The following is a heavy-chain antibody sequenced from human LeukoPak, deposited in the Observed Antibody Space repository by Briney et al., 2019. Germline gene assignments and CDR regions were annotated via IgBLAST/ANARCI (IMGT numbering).Heavy chain of an antibody. V-gene: IGHV3-30*03. CDR3: ASGGYSYVYPAHY. CDR1: GFTFSSYG. J-gene: IGHJ4*02. D-gene: IGHD5-18*01. CDR2: ISYDGSNK. Sequence: GRSLRLSCAASGFTFSSYGMHWVRQAPGKGLEWVAVISYDGSNKYYADSVKGRFTISRDNSKNTLYLQMNSLRAEDTAVYYRASGGYSYVYPAHYWGQGTLVTVSS.